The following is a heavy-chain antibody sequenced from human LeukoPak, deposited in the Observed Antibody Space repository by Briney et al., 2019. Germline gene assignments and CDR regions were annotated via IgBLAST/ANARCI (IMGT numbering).Heavy chain of an antibody. CDR3: ARRSGPFDY. CDR1: GYTFTGDW. D-gene: IGHD2-15*01. CDR2: IYPGDSDT. Sequence: GESLKISCKASGYTFTGDWIGWVRQMPGKGLEWMGIIYPGDSDTKYNAPFQGQVTISADKSISTAYLQWGSLKASDTAMYYCARRSGPFDYWGQGTLVTVSS. V-gene: IGHV5-51*01. J-gene: IGHJ4*02.